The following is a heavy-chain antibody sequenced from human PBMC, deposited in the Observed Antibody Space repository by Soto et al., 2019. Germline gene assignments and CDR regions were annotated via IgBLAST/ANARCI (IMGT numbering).Heavy chain of an antibody. CDR2: ISSSSSTI. J-gene: IGHJ4*02. D-gene: IGHD3-22*01. V-gene: IGHV3-48*02. CDR3: ARSQYYYDSSGYVY. Sequence: PGGSLRLSCAASGFTFSSYSMNWVRQAPGKGLEWVSYISSSSSTIYYADSVKGRFTISRDNAKNSLYLQMNSLRDEDTAVYYCARSQYYYDSSGYVYWGQGTLVTVSS. CDR1: GFTFSSYS.